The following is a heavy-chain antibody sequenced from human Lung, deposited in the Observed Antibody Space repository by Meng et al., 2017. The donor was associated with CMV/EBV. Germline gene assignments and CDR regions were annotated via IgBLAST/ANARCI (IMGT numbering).Heavy chain of an antibody. CDR3: ASLWFEYEDPVYYFDY. CDR2: IYYTGST. Sequence: LXXTVSGGSISSSNYFWGWIRQPPGKGLEWIGIIYYTGSTYYNPSLESRVTISVDTSKNQFSLRLTSVTAADTAVYFCASLWFEYEDPVYYFDYWXQETLVTVSS. CDR1: GGSISSSNYF. D-gene: IGHD3-10*01. J-gene: IGHJ4*02. V-gene: IGHV4-39*07.